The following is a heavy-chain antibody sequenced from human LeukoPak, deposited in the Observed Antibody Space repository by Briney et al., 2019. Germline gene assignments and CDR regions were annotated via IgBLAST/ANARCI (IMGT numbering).Heavy chain of an antibody. D-gene: IGHD3-10*01. V-gene: IGHV4-34*01. Sequence: SETLSLTCAVYGGSFSGYYWSWIRQPPGKGLEWIGEINHSGSTNYNPSLKSRVTISVDTSKNQFSLKLSSVTAADMAVYYCARGGISMVRGVTIYYYYYGMDVWGKGTTVTVSS. CDR3: ARGGISMVRGVTIYYYYYGMDV. CDR1: GGSFSGYY. CDR2: INHSGST. J-gene: IGHJ6*04.